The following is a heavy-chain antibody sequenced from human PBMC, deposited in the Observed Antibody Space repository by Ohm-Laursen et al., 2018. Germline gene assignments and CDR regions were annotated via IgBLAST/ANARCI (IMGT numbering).Heavy chain of an antibody. V-gene: IGHV3-9*01. D-gene: IGHD1-26*01. J-gene: IGHJ4*02. CDR3: AKDFAGASLGSFFDY. CDR2: ISWNSGSI. Sequence: SLRLSCAASGFTFDDYAMHWVRHAPGKGLEWVSGISWNSGSIGYADSVKGRFTISRDNAKNSLYLQMNSLRAEDTALYYCAKDFAGASLGSFFDYWGQGTLVTVSS. CDR1: GFTFDDYA.